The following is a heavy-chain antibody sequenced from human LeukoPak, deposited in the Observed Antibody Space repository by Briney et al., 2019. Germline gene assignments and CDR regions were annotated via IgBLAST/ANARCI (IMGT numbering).Heavy chain of an antibody. CDR2: VYDNGSA. V-gene: IGHV4-59*02. D-gene: IGHD1-20*01. J-gene: IGHJ6*01. CDR3: AGDGSNWSNDYYHGVDV. CDR1: GDSVTTYD. Sequence: SETLSLTCTVSGDSVTTYDWSWVRQPPGKGLEWVGYVYDNGSATYNPSLKRRVTMSVDQSKNQFSLRLSSVTAAGTGVYYCAGDGSNWSNDYYHGVDVWGQGTTVTVCS.